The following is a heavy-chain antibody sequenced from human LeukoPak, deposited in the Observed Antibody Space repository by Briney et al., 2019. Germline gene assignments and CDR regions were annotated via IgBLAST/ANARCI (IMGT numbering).Heavy chain of an antibody. CDR2: INHSGST. Sequence: PSETLSLTCAVYGGSFSGYYWSWIRQSPGKGLEWIGEINHSGSTNYNPSLKSRVTISVDTSKNQFSLKLSSVTAADTAVYYCARCKVVPAAIGYWGQGTLVTVSS. CDR1: GGSFSGYY. V-gene: IGHV4-34*01. D-gene: IGHD2-2*01. CDR3: ARCKVVPAAIGY. J-gene: IGHJ4*02.